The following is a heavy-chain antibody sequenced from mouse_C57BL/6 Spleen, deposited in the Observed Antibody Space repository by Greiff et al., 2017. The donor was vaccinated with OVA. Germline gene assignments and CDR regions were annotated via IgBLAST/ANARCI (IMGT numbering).Heavy chain of an antibody. V-gene: IGHV1-15*01. CDR2: IDPETGGT. CDR1: GYTFTDYE. D-gene: IGHD2-5*01. J-gene: IGHJ4*01. CDR3: TRSDYSNYPYYAMDY. Sequence: LQESGAELVRPGASVTLSCKASGYTFTDYEMHWVKQTPVHGLEWIGAIDPETGGTAYNQKFKGKAILTADKSSSTAYMELRSLTSEDSAVYYCTRSDYSNYPYYAMDYWGQGTSVTVSS.